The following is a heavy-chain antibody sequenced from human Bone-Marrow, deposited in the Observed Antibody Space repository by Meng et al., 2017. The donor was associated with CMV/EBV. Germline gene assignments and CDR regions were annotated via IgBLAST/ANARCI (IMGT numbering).Heavy chain of an antibody. J-gene: IGHJ4*02. CDR3: TGTNYDFCH. D-gene: IGHD3-3*01. Sequence: GESLKISCAASGFTFSNYWMHWVRQAPGKGLMWVSRINSDGTGTIYADSVKGRFTMSRDNAKNTLYLQMNSLRAEDTAIYYCTGTNYDFCHWGQGTLVTASS. V-gene: IGHV3-74*01. CDR1: GFTFSNYW. CDR2: INSDGTGT.